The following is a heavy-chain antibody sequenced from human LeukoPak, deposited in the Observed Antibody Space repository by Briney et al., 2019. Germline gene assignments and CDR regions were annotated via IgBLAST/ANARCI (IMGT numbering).Heavy chain of an antibody. D-gene: IGHD4-17*01. CDR3: ARGFRSVTTWGYFDY. CDR2: IYSGGGT. CDR1: GFSFISYE. J-gene: IGHJ4*02. Sequence: GGSLRLSCAASGFSFISYEMNWVRQAPGKGLEWISLIYSGGGTYYADSVKGRFTISRDSSRNTLYLQMNSLRVEDTAVYYCARGFRSVTTWGYFDYWGQGALVTVSS. V-gene: IGHV3-66*01.